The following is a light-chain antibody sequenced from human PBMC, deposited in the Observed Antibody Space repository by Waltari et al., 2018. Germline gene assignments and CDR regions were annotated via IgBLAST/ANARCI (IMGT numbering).Light chain of an antibody. Sequence: IVMTQSPDSLAVSLGERATINCKSSQSVLWSSNNRNYLAWYQQKPGQPPKLLIYWASTRESGVPDRISGSGYGTDFTLTISSLQAEDVAVYYCQQLYDTMWAFGQGTKVEIK. J-gene: IGKJ1*01. V-gene: IGKV4-1*01. CDR3: QQLYDTMWA. CDR2: WAS. CDR1: QSVLWSSNNRNY.